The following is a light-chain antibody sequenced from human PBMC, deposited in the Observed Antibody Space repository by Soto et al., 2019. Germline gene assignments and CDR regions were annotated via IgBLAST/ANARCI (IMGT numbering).Light chain of an antibody. CDR1: QSIGSW. CDR3: QQYGSYSPWT. CDR2: KAS. V-gene: IGKV1-5*03. J-gene: IGKJ1*01. Sequence: DIQMTQSPSTLSASVGDRVTITCRASQSIGSWLAWYQQKPGKAPKLLIYKASSLESGVPSRFSGSGCGTEFTLTISSLQPDDFASYYCQQYGSYSPWTFGQGPKVEIK.